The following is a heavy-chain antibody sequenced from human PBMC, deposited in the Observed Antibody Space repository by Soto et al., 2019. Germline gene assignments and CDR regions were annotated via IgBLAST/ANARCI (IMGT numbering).Heavy chain of an antibody. Sequence: VQLVESGGGLVKPGGSLRLSCAASGFTFSDYYMSWIRQAPGKGLEWVSAISGSGGSTYYADSVKGRFTISRDNSKNTLYLQMNSLRAEDTAVYYCAKDDVSVTTSFFDYWGQGTLVTVSS. CDR3: AKDDVSVTTSFFDY. D-gene: IGHD4-17*01. CDR2: ISGSGGST. V-gene: IGHV3-23*04. J-gene: IGHJ4*02. CDR1: GFTFSDYY.